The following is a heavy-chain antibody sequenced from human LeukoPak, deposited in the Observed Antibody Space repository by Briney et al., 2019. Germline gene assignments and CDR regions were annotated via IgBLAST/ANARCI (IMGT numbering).Heavy chain of an antibody. CDR1: GYTFTGYY. CDR3: ARGDRIQLWLLYYFDN. V-gene: IGHV1-2*02. CDR2: INPNSGGT. D-gene: IGHD5-18*01. Sequence: ASVKVSCKASGYTFTGYYMRWVRQAPGLGLEWMGWINPNSGGTNYAQKFQGRVTMTRDTSISTAYMELSRLRSDDTAVYYCARGDRIQLWLLYYFDNWGQGTLVTVSS. J-gene: IGHJ4*02.